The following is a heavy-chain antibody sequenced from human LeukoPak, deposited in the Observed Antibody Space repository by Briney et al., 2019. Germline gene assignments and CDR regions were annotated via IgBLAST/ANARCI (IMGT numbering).Heavy chain of an antibody. CDR2: IYHSGST. V-gene: IGHV4-38-2*02. D-gene: IGHD3-10*01. CDR3: ARDGLGDRIEDAFDI. CDR1: GSSISSGYY. Sequence: SETLSLTCTVSGSSISSGYYWGWIRQPPGKGQEWIGNIYHSGSTNYNPSLKSRVTMSVDTSKNQFSLKLSSVTAADTAVYYCARDGLGDRIEDAFDIWGQGTMVTVSS. J-gene: IGHJ3*02.